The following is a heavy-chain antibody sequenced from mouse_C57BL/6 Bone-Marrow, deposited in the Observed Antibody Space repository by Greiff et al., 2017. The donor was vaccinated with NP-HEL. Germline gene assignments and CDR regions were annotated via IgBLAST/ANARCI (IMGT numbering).Heavy chain of an antibody. V-gene: IGHV1-59*01. CDR2: IDPSDSYT. CDR1: GYTFTSYW. CDR3: AHRISSTGTGDY. D-gene: IGHD4-1*01. Sequence: QVHVKQPGAELVRPGTSVKLSCKASGYTFTSYWMHWVKQRPGQGLEWIGVIDPSDSYTNYNQKFKGKATLTVDTSSSTAYMQLSSLTSEDSAVYYCAHRISSTGTGDYWGQGTTLTVSS. J-gene: IGHJ2*01.